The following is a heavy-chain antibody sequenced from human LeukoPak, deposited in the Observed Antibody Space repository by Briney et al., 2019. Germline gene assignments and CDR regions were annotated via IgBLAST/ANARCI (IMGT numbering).Heavy chain of an antibody. CDR3: ARHKGRVEMATIVYYYYGMDV. Sequence: GESLKISCKGSGYSFTSYWIGWVRQMPGKGLEWMGIIYPGDSDTRYSPSFQGQVTISADKSISTAYLQWSSLKASDTAMYYCARHKGRVEMATIVYYYYGMDVWGQGTTVTVSS. J-gene: IGHJ6*02. V-gene: IGHV5-51*01. CDR1: GYSFTSYW. CDR2: IYPGDSDT. D-gene: IGHD5-24*01.